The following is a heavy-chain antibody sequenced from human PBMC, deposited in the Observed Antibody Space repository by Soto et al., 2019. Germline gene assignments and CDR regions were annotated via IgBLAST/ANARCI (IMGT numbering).Heavy chain of an antibody. CDR2: VKDGGHT. J-gene: IGHJ4*01. V-gene: IGHV4-34*01. Sequence: QVQLQQWGAGLLKPSETLSLKCAVTGGSLSGYYWSWIRQPPGKGLEWIGEVKDGGHTNYSPSLRGRVTISSDTSNYQSSLRLNSVTAADTGVYYCARGQEGVVATHWDHGSLVTVSS. CDR1: GGSLSGYY. D-gene: IGHD5-12*01. CDR3: ARGQEGVVATH.